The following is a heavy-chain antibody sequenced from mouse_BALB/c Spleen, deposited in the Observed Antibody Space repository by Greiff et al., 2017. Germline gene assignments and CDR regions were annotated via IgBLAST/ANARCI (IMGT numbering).Heavy chain of an antibody. Sequence: QVQLQQPGAELVKPGASVKLSCKASGYTFTSYWIHWVKQRPGQGLEWIGEIDPSDSYTNYNQKFKGKATLTVDKSSSTAYMQLSSLTSEDSAVYYCARVGTLRGGAMDYWGQGTSVTVSS. J-gene: IGHJ4*01. CDR1: GYTFTSYW. CDR3: ARVGTLRGGAMDY. V-gene: IGHV1-69*02. D-gene: IGHD1-1*01. CDR2: IDPSDSYT.